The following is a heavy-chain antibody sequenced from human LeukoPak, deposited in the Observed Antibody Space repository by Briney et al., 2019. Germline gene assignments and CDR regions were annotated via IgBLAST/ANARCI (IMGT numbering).Heavy chain of an antibody. CDR3: ARVQPLEWLTHSFDY. V-gene: IGHV3-7*01. CDR1: GFTFSSYW. D-gene: IGHD3-3*01. CDR2: IKQDGSEK. J-gene: IGHJ4*02. Sequence: GGSVRLSCAASGFTFSSYWMSWVRQAPGKGLEWVANIKQDGSEKYYVDSVKGRFTISRDNAKNSLYLQMNSLRAEDTAVYYCARVQPLEWLTHSFDYWGQGTLVTVSS.